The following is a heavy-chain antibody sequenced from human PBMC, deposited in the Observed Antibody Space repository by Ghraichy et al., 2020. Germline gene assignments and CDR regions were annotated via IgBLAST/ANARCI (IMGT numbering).Heavy chain of an antibody. CDR2: INHSGST. Sequence: SQTLSLTCAVYGGSFSGYYWSWIRQPPGKGLEWIGEINHSGSTNYNPSLKSRVTISVDTSKNQFSLKLSSVTAADTAVYYCARGGAPYDYVWGSYRGAFGYWGQGTLVTVSS. J-gene: IGHJ4*02. CDR3: ARGGAPYDYVWGSYRGAFGY. D-gene: IGHD3-16*02. V-gene: IGHV4-34*01. CDR1: GGSFSGYY.